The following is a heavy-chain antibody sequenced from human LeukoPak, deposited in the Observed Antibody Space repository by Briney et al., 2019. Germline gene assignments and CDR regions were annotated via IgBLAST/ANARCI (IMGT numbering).Heavy chain of an antibody. CDR1: GFTFSSYA. D-gene: IGHD3-10*01. CDR2: ISGSGGST. V-gene: IGHV3-23*01. CDR3: AKVCPGLIWFGEVYMFDY. J-gene: IGHJ4*02. Sequence: GGSLRLSCAASGFTFSSYAMSWVRQAPGKGLEWVSAISGSGGSTYYADSVKGRFTISRDNSKKTLYLQMNSLRAEDTAVYYCAKVCPGLIWFGEVYMFDYWGQGTLVTVSS.